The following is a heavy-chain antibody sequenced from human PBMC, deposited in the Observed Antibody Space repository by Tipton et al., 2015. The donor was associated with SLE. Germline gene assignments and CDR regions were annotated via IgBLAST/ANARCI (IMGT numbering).Heavy chain of an antibody. V-gene: IGHV4-39*07. D-gene: IGHD7-27*01. CDR2: VYDSGTT. J-gene: IGHJ6*03. CDR1: GDSITSDIYY. Sequence: TLSLTCFVSGDSITSDIYYWGWLRQPPGKGLEWIGSVYDSGTTHYNPSLKSRVTMSVDTSKTQFSLKLSSVTAADTAVYYCVRGPWAYYYYMDVWGKGTKVTVS. CDR3: VRGPWAYYYYMDV.